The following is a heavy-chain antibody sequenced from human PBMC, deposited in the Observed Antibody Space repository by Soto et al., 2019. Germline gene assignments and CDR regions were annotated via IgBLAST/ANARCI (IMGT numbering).Heavy chain of an antibody. CDR3: ARGVTMVRGVGLFYFDY. Sequence: PSETLSLTCTVSGGSISSGGYYWSWIRQHPGKGLEWIGYIYYSGSTYYNPSLKSRVTISVDTSKKKFSLKLSSVTAADTAVYYCARGVTMVRGVGLFYFDYWGQGTLVTVSS. CDR2: IYYSGST. J-gene: IGHJ4*02. V-gene: IGHV4-31*03. CDR1: GGSISSGGYY. D-gene: IGHD3-10*01.